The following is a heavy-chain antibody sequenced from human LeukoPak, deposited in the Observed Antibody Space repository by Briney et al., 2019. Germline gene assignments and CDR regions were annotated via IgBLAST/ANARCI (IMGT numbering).Heavy chain of an antibody. CDR3: AAGRPYSLLDY. J-gene: IGHJ4*02. V-gene: IGHV1-24*01. D-gene: IGHD5-18*01. Sequence: ASVKVSCTVSGSSLSELSLYWVRQAPGKGLEWMGGFDVIDSETFYAQKFQGRVAMTEDSSTDTAYMELRSLTSDDTALYYCAAGRPYSLLDYWGQGTLVTVSS. CDR1: GSSLSELS. CDR2: FDVIDSET.